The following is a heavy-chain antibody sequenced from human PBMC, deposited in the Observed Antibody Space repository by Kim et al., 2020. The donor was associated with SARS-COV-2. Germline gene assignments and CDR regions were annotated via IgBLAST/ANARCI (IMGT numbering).Heavy chain of an antibody. CDR1: GFSMSDYW. CDR3: ARGAFYSGMGV. CDR2: VSGDGSTT. J-gene: IGHJ6*02. V-gene: IGHV3-74*01. Sequence: GGSLRLSCVASGFSMSDYWINWVRQAPGKGLLWVARVSGDGSTTHYADSVKGRFAIFRDDAKNTLYLAINSLGADDTARYYCARGAFYSGMGVWGQGTTVTVSS.